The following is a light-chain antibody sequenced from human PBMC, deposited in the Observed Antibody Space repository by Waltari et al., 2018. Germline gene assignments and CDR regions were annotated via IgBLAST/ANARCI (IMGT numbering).Light chain of an antibody. CDR2: EVN. Sequence: QSALTQPASVSGSPGQSITISCTGTRSDVGGYNSVSWYQQHPGKAPKVMIYEVNNRPSGASNRFSGSKSGNTASLTISGLQAEDEADYYCRSYTSGNTYVFGSGTKVTVL. V-gene: IGLV2-14*01. CDR1: RSDVGGYNS. CDR3: RSYTSGNTYV. J-gene: IGLJ1*01.